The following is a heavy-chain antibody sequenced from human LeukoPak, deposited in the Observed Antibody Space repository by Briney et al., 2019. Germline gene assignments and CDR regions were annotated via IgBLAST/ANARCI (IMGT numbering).Heavy chain of an antibody. CDR3: ARGQNVPA. CDR1: GFTFSSYA. Sequence: QSGGSLRLSCAASGFTFSSYAMHWVRQAPGKGLEWVSVIYSGGSTYYADSVKGRFTISRDNSKNTLYLQMNSLRAEDTAVYYCARGQNVPAWGQGTLVTVSS. CDR2: IYSGGST. J-gene: IGHJ4*02. D-gene: IGHD1-1*01. V-gene: IGHV3-53*01.